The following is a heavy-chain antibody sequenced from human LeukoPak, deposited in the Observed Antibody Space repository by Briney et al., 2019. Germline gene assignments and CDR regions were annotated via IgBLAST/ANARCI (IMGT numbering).Heavy chain of an antibody. Sequence: SGRSLRLSCEASGFTFNTYGMHWVRQAPGKGLEWVAVMRYDGSDIYYADSVKGRFTISRDNSKNTLYLQMNSLRAEDTAVYYCASDQSPNWGSGERYFDYWGQGTLVTVSS. CDR3: ASDQSPNWGSGERYFDY. V-gene: IGHV3-33*01. CDR2: MRYDGSDI. D-gene: IGHD7-27*01. J-gene: IGHJ4*02. CDR1: GFTFNTYG.